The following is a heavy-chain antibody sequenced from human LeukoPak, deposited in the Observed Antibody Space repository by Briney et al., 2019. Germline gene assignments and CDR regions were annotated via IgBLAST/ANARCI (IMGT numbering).Heavy chain of an antibody. J-gene: IGHJ4*02. CDR2: MSYDGSTK. CDR3: ATGLLSVYGSGSYSKDDY. CDR1: GFTFSSYG. Sequence: GGSLRLSCAASGFTFSSYGMHWVRQAPGKGLEWVAVMSYDGSTKYYAESVKGRFTISRDKSKNTLFLQMDSLRAEDTAVYYCATGLLSVYGSGSYSKDDYWGQGTLVTVSS. D-gene: IGHD3-10*01. V-gene: IGHV3-30*03.